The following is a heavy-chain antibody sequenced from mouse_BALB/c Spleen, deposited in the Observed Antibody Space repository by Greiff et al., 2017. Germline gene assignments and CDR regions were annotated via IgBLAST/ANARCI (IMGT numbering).Heavy chain of an antibody. Sequence: VQVVESGGGLVKPGGSLKLSCAASGFTFSDYYMYWVRQTPEKRLEWVATISDGGSYTYYPDSVKGRFTISRDNAKNNLYLQMSSLKSEDTAMYYCARRSTMGYYAMDYWGQGTSVTVSS. CDR1: GFTFSDYY. CDR2: ISDGGSYT. V-gene: IGHV5-4*02. D-gene: IGHD2-1*01. J-gene: IGHJ4*01. CDR3: ARRSTMGYYAMDY.